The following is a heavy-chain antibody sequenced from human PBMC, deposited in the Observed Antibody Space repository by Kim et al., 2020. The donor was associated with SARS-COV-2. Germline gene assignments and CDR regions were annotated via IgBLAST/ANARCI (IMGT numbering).Heavy chain of an antibody. CDR3: AREATGGLDYFDY. D-gene: IGHD1-26*01. Sequence: SQTLSLTCAISGDSVSSNSAAWSWFRQSPSSGLEWLGRTYYRSKWYNDYATFVRSRITITSDTSKNQFSLQLSSVTPEDTAVYYCAREATGGLDYFDYWGQGTLSPSPQ. CDR1: GDSVSSNSAA. CDR2: TYYRSKWYN. V-gene: IGHV6-1*01. J-gene: IGHJ4*02.